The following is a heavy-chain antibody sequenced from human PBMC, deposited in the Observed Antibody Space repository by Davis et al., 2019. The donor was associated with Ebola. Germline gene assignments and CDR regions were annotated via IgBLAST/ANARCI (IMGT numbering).Heavy chain of an antibody. CDR1: GGTFSSYA. CDR3: ARDGFALESYYYYGMDV. V-gene: IGHV1-69*06. D-gene: IGHD3/OR15-3a*01. CDR2: IIPIFGTA. Sequence: SVKVSCKASGGTFSSYAISWVRQAPGQGLEWMGGIIPIFGTANYAQKFQGRVTITADKSTSTAYMELSSLRSEDTAVYYCARDGFALESYYYYGMDVWGQGTTVTVSS. J-gene: IGHJ6*02.